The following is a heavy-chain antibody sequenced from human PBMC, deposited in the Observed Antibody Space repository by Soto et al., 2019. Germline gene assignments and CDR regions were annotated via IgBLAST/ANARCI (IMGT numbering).Heavy chain of an antibody. D-gene: IGHD3-16*02. CDR1: GFALDSYG. J-gene: IGHJ4*02. CDR2: ISGSSGSA. Sequence: EVQLLESGGGLVQPGGSLRLSCAASGFALDSYGMSWVRQAPGRGLDWVSAISGSSGSAYYAGSVKGRFTIARDNSKKTGSLQMNSLTAEHTAIVYCARISGVIVGGPDYCGQGTLVTVSS. CDR3: ARISGVIVGGPDY. V-gene: IGHV3-23*01.